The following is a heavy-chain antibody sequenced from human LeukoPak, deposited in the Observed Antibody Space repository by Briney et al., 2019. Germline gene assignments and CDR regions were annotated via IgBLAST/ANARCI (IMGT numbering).Heavy chain of an antibody. V-gene: IGHV1-69*13. CDR2: IIPIFGTA. CDR3: ASIAVATYNWFDP. D-gene: IGHD6-19*01. J-gene: IGHJ5*02. CDR1: GYTFTSYG. Sequence: SVKVSCKASGYTFTSYGISWVRQAPGQGLEWMGGIIPIFGTANYAQKFQGRVTITADESTSTAYMELSSLRSEDTAVYYCASIAVATYNWFDPWGQGTLVTVSS.